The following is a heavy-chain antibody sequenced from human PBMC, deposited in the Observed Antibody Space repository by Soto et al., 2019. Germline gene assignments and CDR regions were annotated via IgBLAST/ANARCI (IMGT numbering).Heavy chain of an antibody. CDR1: GYTFTSYG. CDR2: ISAYNGNT. Sequence: QVQLVQSGAEVKKPGASVKVSCKASGYTFTSYGISWVRQAPGQGLEWMGWISAYNGNTNYAQKLQGRVTMTTDTSTSTAYMELRSLRSDDTAVDYCARVRAAAGTYYYYYGMDVWGQGTTVTVSS. D-gene: IGHD6-13*01. V-gene: IGHV1-18*01. CDR3: ARVRAAAGTYYYYYGMDV. J-gene: IGHJ6*02.